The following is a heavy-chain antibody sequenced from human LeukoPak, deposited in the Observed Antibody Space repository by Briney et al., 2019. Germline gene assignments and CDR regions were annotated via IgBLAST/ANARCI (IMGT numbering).Heavy chain of an antibody. V-gene: IGHV1-69*04. CDR2: IIPIFGIA. CDR3: AREQWPNYYGMDV. J-gene: IGHJ6*02. D-gene: IGHD6-19*01. CDR1: GGTFSSYA. Sequence: GSSVKVSCKASGGTFSSYAISWVRQAPGQGLEWMGRIIPIFGIANYAQKFQGRVTITADKSTSTAYMELSSLRSEDTAVYYCAREQWPNYYGMDVWGQGTTVTVSS.